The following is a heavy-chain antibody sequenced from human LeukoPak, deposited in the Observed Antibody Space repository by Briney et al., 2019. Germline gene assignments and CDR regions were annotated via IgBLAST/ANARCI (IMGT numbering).Heavy chain of an antibody. J-gene: IGHJ5*02. V-gene: IGHV1-2*02. CDR2: INPNSGGT. CDR3: ARGDRYYYDSSGYGNWFDP. CDR1: GYTFTGYY. Sequence: ASVKVSCKASGYTFTGYYMHWVRQAPGQGLEWMGWINPNSGGTNYAQKFQGRVTMTRDTSISTAYMELSRLRSDDTAVYYCARGDRYYYDSSGYGNWFDPWGQGTLVTVSS. D-gene: IGHD3-22*01.